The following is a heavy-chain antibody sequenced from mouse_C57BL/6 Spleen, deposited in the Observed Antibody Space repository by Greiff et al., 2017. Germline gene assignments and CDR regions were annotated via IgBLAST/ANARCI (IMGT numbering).Heavy chain of an antibody. J-gene: IGHJ3*01. CDR1: GYTFTDYE. D-gene: IGHD1-1*01. Sequence: QVQLKESGAELVRPGASVTLSCKASGYTFTDYEMHWVKQTPVHGLEWIGAIDPETGGTAYNQKFKGKAILTADKSSSTAYMELRSLTSEDSAVYYCTGLRDYGSSWFAYWGQGTLVTVSA. CDR3: TGLRDYGSSWFAY. CDR2: IDPETGGT. V-gene: IGHV1-15*01.